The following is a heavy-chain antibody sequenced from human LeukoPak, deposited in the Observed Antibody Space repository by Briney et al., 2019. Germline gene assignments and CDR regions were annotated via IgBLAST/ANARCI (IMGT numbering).Heavy chain of an antibody. D-gene: IGHD4-17*01. J-gene: IGHJ4*02. CDR3: AKDRQAYKYGDYGFDY. CDR1: GFAFSSYA. CDR2: ISDDGDA. V-gene: IGHV3-23*01. Sequence: GGSLRLSCAASGFAFSSYAMTWVRQAPGKGLEWISAISDDGDAKYADSVKGRFTISRDNSKNTLYLQMNRLRGEDTAVYYCAKDRQAYKYGDYGFDYWGQGTLVTVSS.